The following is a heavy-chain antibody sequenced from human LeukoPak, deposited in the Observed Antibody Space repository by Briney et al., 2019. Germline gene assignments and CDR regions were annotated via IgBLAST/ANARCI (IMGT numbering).Heavy chain of an antibody. CDR2: ISYDGSNK. J-gene: IGHJ4*02. D-gene: IGHD3-16*02. CDR1: GFTFSSYG. CDR3: AKGDVWGSYRYLFDY. V-gene: IGHV3-30*18. Sequence: PGGSLRLSCAASGFTFSSYGMHWVRQAPGKGLEWVAVISYDGSNKYYADSVKGRFTISRDNSKNTLYLQMNSLRAEDTAVYYCAKGDVWGSYRYLFDYWGQGTLVTVSS.